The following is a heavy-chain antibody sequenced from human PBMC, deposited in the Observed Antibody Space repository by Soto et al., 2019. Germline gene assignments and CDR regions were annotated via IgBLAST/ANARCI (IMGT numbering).Heavy chain of an antibody. J-gene: IGHJ4*02. D-gene: IGHD1-26*01. Sequence: QVQLVQSGAEVKKPGSSVKVSCKASGGTFSSYAISWVRQAPGQGLEWMGGIIPIFGTANYAQKFQGRVRISAGXSTSTAYMELSSLRSEDTAVYYCAREGRSGSYFHYWGQGTLVTVSS. CDR1: GGTFSSYA. V-gene: IGHV1-69*12. CDR3: AREGRSGSYFHY. CDR2: IIPIFGTA.